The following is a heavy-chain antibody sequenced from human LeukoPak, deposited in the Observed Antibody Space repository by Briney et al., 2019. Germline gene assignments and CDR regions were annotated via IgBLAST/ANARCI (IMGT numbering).Heavy chain of an antibody. CDR1: GYSISSGYS. CDR3: ARALGIQYYYYYMDV. J-gene: IGHJ6*03. D-gene: IGHD3-16*01. V-gene: IGHV4-38-2*02. Sequence: PSETLSLTCTVSGYSISSGYSWGWIRQPPGKGLEWIGTIYYTGSTNYNPSLKSRVTISVDTSKNQFSLKLNSVIAADTAVYYCARALGIQYYYYYMDVWGKGTTVTISS. CDR2: IYYTGST.